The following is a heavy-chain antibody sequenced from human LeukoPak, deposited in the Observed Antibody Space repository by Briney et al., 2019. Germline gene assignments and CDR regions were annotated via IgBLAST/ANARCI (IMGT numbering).Heavy chain of an antibody. V-gene: IGHV1-18*01. J-gene: IGHJ4*02. CDR2: ISAYNGNT. Sequence: GASVKVSCKASGYTFTSYGISWVRQAPGQGLEWMGWISAYNGNTNYAQKLQGRVTMTTDTSTSTAYMELRSLRSDDTAVYYCARVLVRYFDWSQTLFDYWGQGTLVTVSS. CDR1: GYTFTSYG. D-gene: IGHD3-9*01. CDR3: ARVLVRYFDWSQTLFDY.